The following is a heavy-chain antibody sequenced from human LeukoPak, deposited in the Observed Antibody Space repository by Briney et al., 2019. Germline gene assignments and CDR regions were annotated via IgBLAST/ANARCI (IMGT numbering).Heavy chain of an antibody. J-gene: IGHJ4*02. D-gene: IGHD4-23*01. CDR3: TRSTTVVTPKANDY. CDR2: IKQDGSEK. V-gene: IGHV3-7*01. Sequence: GGSLRLSCAASGFTFSSYWMSWVRQAPGRGLEWVANIKQDGSEKYYVDSVKGRFTISRDNADNSLYLQMNSLRAEDTAVHYCTRSTTVVTPKANDYWGQGTLVTVSS. CDR1: GFTFSSYW.